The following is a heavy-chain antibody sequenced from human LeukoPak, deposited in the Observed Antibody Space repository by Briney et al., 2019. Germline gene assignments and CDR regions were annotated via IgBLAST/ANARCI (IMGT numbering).Heavy chain of an antibody. J-gene: IGHJ4*02. CDR1: GFTFNTYW. CDR2: IYAGGST. V-gene: IGHV3-53*01. CDR3: ASQWELRY. D-gene: IGHD1-26*01. Sequence: GGSLRLSCAASGFTFNTYWMHWVRQAPGKGLEWVSIIYAGGSTYYADSVKGRFTISRDNSKNTLYLQMNSLRAEDTAVYYCASQWELRYWGQGTLVTVSS.